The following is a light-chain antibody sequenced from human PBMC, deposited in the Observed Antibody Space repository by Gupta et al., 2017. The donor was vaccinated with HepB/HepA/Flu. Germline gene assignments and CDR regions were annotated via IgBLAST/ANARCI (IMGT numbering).Light chain of an antibody. CDR2: DAS. CDR3: QQNNNCPLGT. V-gene: IGKV1-39*01. CDR1: QSISSY. Sequence: DIQMTQSPSSLSASVGDRVTLTCRASQSISSYLNWYQQKPGKAPKLLIYDASSLQSGVPSRFSGSGSGTDFTLTISSLQPEDFAAYDCQQNNNCPLGTFGQGTKLEIK. J-gene: IGKJ2*01.